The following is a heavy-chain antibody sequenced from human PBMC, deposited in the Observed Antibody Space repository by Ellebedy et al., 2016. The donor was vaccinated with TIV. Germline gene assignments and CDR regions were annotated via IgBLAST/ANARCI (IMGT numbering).Heavy chain of an antibody. CDR2: IYYSGST. CDR3: AREAYGRNSADY. Sequence: SETLSLTXAVYGGSFSGYSWSWIRQPPGKGLEWIGSIYYSGSTYYNPSLKSRVTISVDTSKNQFSLKLRSVTAADTAVYYCAREAYGRNSADYWGQGTLVTVSS. CDR1: GGSFSGYS. V-gene: IGHV4-34*01. J-gene: IGHJ4*02. D-gene: IGHD4-23*01.